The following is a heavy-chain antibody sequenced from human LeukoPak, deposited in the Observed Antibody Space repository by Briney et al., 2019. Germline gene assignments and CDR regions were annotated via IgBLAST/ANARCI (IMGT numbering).Heavy chain of an antibody. CDR3: ARGNAWEMATTTYYFDY. CDR2: INHSGST. J-gene: IGHJ4*02. Sequence: SETLSLTCAVYGGSFSGYCWSWIRQPPGKGLEWIGEINHSGSTNYNPSLKSRVTISVDTSKNQFSLKLSSVTAADTAVYYCARGNAWEMATTTYYFDYWGQGTLVTVSS. V-gene: IGHV4-34*01. D-gene: IGHD5-24*01. CDR1: GGSFSGYC.